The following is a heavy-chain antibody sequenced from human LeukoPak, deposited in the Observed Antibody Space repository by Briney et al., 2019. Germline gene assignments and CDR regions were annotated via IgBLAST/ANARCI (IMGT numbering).Heavy chain of an antibody. D-gene: IGHD6-19*01. J-gene: IGHJ5*02. V-gene: IGHV4-59*01. CDR3: AGGTAVAGT. CDR1: GDSISSYY. Sequence: SETLSLTCTVSGDSISSYYWSWIRQPPGKGLEWVGYIYYSGSTNYNPSLKSRVTISIDTSKNQFSLKLSSVTAADTAVYYCAGGTAVAGTWGQGTLVTVSS. CDR2: IYYSGST.